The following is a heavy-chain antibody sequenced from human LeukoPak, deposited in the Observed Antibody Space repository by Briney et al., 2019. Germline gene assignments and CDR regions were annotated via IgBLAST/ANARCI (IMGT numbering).Heavy chain of an antibody. CDR3: ARAHGGMTR. D-gene: IGHD4-23*01. CDR1: GGSFSGYY. CDR2: INHSGST. J-gene: IGHJ4*02. Sequence: SETLSLTCAVYGGSFSGYYWSWIRQPPGKGLEWIGEINHSGSTNNNPSLKSRVTISVDTSKNQFSLKLSSLTAADTAVYYCARAHGGMTRWGQGTLVTVSS. V-gene: IGHV4-34*01.